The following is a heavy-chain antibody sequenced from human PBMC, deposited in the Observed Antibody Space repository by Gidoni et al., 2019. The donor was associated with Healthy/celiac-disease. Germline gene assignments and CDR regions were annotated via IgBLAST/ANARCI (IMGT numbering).Heavy chain of an antibody. V-gene: IGHV3-33*01. D-gene: IGHD4-17*01. CDR1: GFTFSSYG. Sequence: QVQLVESGGGVVQPGRSLRLSCAASGFTFSSYGMHWVRQAPGKVLGWVAVIWYDGSNKYYADSVKGRFTISRDNSKNTLYLQMNSLRAEDTAVYYCATLPRDYGDYPDNYYYGMDVWGQGTTVTVSS. J-gene: IGHJ6*02. CDR3: ATLPRDYGDYPDNYYYGMDV. CDR2: IWYDGSNK.